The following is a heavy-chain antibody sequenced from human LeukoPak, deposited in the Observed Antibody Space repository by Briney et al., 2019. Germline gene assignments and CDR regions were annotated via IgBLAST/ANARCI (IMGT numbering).Heavy chain of an antibody. CDR3: AKDSTSRPTVTRGFDP. CDR1: GGSISSYY. CDR2: ISWDNDRI. V-gene: IGHV3-9*01. D-gene: IGHD4-17*01. J-gene: IGHJ5*02. Sequence: LSLTCTVSGGSISSYYWSWIRQPPGKGLEWVAGISWDNDRIDYADSVKGRFTISRDNAKNSLYLQMNSLSAEDTALYYCAKDSTSRPTVTRGFDPWGQGTRVTVSS.